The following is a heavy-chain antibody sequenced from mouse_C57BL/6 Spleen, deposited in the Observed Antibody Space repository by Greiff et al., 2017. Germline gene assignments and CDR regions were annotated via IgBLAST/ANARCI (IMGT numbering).Heavy chain of an antibody. Sequence: EVKVVESGGGLVQSGRSLRLSCATSGFTFSDFYMEWVRQAPGKGLEWIAASRNKANDYTTEYSASVKGRFIVSRDTSQSILYLQMNALRAEDTAIYYCARDARYDYDSYAMDYWGQGTSVTVSS. CDR2: SRNKANDYTT. J-gene: IGHJ4*01. V-gene: IGHV7-1*01. D-gene: IGHD2-4*01. CDR3: ARDARYDYDSYAMDY. CDR1: GFTFSDFY.